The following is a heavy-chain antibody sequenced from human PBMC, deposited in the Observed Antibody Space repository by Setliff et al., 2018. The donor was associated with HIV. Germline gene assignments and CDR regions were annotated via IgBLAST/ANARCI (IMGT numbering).Heavy chain of an antibody. D-gene: IGHD3-22*01. J-gene: IGHJ3*02. Sequence: ASVKVSCKASGYTFTTYAINWVRQAPGQGLEDMGWISTYNGHTSYARKFQGRVTMTTDTSTNTAYMELRTLRSDDTAVYYCARGDYYDSGSYSPGGDVFDIWVQGTTVTVSS. CDR1: GYTFTTYA. V-gene: IGHV1-18*01. CDR2: ISTYNGHT. CDR3: ARGDYYDSGSYSPGGDVFDI.